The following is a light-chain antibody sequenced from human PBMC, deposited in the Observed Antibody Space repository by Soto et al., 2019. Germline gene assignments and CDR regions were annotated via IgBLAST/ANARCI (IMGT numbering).Light chain of an antibody. CDR3: QQFRNWPWT. J-gene: IGKJ1*01. V-gene: IGKV3D-15*01. CDR1: QSISIN. Sequence: EIVLTQSPGSLSVXPXXXXXPXXRASQSISINLAWYQHKPGQAPRLLIHGASTRATGVPARISGSGSGTEFTLTISSLQSEDFAVYYCQQFRNWPWTFGQGTKVDIK. CDR2: GAS.